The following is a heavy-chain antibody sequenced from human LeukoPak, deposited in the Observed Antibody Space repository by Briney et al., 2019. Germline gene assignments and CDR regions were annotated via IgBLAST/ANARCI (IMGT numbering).Heavy chain of an antibody. CDR3: AKIPELGYCSSTSCYKGYYFDY. Sequence: SGGSLRLSCAASGFTFSSDAMSWVRQAPGKGLEWVSAISGSGGSTYYADSVKGRFTISRDNSKNTRYLQMNSLRAEDTAVYYCAKIPELGYCSSTSCYKGYYFDYWGQGTLVTVSS. V-gene: IGHV3-23*01. J-gene: IGHJ4*02. D-gene: IGHD2-2*01. CDR1: GFTFSSDA. CDR2: ISGSGGST.